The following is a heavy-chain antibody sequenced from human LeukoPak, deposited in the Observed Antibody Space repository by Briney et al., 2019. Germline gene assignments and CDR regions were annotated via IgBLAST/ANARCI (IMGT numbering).Heavy chain of an antibody. V-gene: IGHV4-34*01. D-gene: IGHD3-22*01. J-gene: IGHJ5*02. Sequence: PSETLSLTCAVYGGSFSGYYWSWIRQPPGKGLEWIGEINHSGSTNYNPSLKSRVTISVDTSKNQFSLKLSSVTAADTAVYYCARGIISRYYDSSGYDPWGQGTLVTVSS. CDR2: INHSGST. CDR3: ARGIISRYYDSSGYDP. CDR1: GGSFSGYY.